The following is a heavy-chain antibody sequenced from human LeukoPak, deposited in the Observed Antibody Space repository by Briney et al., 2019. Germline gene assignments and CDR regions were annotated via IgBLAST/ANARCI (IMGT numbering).Heavy chain of an antibody. CDR2: IYYSGST. Sequence: PSETLSLTCTVSGGSISSSSYSWGWIRQPPGKGLEWIGSIYYSGSTYYNPSLKSRVTISVDTSKNQFSLKLSSVTAADTAVYYCARRDDPAWFDPWGQGTLVTVSS. D-gene: IGHD3-3*01. V-gene: IGHV4-39*01. CDR1: GGSISSSSYS. J-gene: IGHJ5*02. CDR3: ARRDDPAWFDP.